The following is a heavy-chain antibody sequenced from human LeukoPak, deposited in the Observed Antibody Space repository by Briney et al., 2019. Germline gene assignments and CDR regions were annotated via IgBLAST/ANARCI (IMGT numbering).Heavy chain of an antibody. V-gene: IGHV3-21*01. D-gene: IGHD3-9*01. CDR2: ISSSSSYI. J-gene: IGHJ4*02. Sequence: GGSLRLSCAASAFTFSSYSMNWVRQAPGKGLEWVSSISSSSSYIYYADSVKGRFTISRDNAKSSLYLQMNSLRAEDTAVYYCASSGYFDWLYHLGFHRDYWGQGTLVTVS. CDR1: AFTFSSYS. CDR3: ASSGYFDWLYHLGFHRDY.